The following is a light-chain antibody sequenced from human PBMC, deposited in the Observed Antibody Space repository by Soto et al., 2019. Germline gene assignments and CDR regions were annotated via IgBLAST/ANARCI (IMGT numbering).Light chain of an antibody. V-gene: IGKV3-20*01. CDR2: GAS. Sequence: EMVLTQSPGTLSLSPGERATLSCMASQSVSSSYLAWYQQKPGQAPRLLIYGASSRATGIPDRFSGSGSAPAFTLTISRLEPEDFAVYYCQQYGSSPTWTFGQGTKVESK. CDR3: QQYGSSPTWT. J-gene: IGKJ1*01. CDR1: QSVSSSY.